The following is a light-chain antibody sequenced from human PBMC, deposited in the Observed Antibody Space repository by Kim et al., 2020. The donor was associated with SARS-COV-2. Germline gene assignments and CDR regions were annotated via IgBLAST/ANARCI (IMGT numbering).Light chain of an antibody. CDR2: NAT. J-gene: IGKJ4*01. CDR1: QSVRSN. CDR3: QQYENWPLT. Sequence: GSPGERAPLSCWASQSVRSNLAWYRQKPGQTLTLLIYNATTRATGIPARISGSGSETEFTLTISSLQSEDFVVYYCQQYENWPLTFGGGTKVDIK. V-gene: IGKV3-15*01.